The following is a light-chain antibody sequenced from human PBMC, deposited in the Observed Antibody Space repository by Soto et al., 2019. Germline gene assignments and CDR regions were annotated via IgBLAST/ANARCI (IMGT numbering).Light chain of an antibody. Sequence: EIVLTQSPGTLSLSPGERVTLSCRASQSVPANYLAWYQHKPGQAPRLLIYGPFSRATGIPDRFSGSGSGTDFTLTVSRLEPEDFAVYYCQQYGTPWWTFGQGARVEIK. V-gene: IGKV3-20*01. J-gene: IGKJ1*01. CDR2: GPF. CDR1: QSVPANY. CDR3: QQYGTPWWT.